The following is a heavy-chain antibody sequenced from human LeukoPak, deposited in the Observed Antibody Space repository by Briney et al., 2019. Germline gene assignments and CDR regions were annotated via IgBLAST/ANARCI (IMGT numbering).Heavy chain of an antibody. CDR1: GGSISSYY. Sequence: PSETLSLTCTVSGGSISSYYWSWIRQPPGKGLEWIGYIYYSGGTNYDPSLKSRVTISVDTSKNQFSLKLSSVTAADAAVYYCAANSGSHDAFDVWGQGTMVTVSS. V-gene: IGHV4-59*01. CDR2: IYYSGGT. J-gene: IGHJ3*01. CDR3: AANSGSHDAFDV. D-gene: IGHD1-26*01.